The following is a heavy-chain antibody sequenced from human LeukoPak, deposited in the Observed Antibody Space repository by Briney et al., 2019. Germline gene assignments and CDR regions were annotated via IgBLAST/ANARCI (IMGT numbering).Heavy chain of an antibody. D-gene: IGHD3-22*01. J-gene: IGHJ4*02. V-gene: IGHV1-2*02. CDR1: GYTFTGYY. CDR3: ARTKIDYYDSSGYSYYFDY. Sequence: GASVKVSCKASGYTFTGYYMHWVRQAPGQGLEWMGWINPNSGGTNYAQKFQGRVTMTRDTSISTAYMELSRLRSDDTAVYYCARTKIDYYDSSGYSYYFDYWGQGTLVTVSS. CDR2: INPNSGGT.